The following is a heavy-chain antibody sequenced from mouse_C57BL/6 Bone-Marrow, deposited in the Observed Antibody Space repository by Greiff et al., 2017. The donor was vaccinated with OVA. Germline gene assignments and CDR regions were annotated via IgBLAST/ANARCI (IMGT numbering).Heavy chain of an antibody. CDR3: ARPPFYGSSFVFAY. D-gene: IGHD1-1*01. J-gene: IGHJ3*01. Sequence: EVKLVESGGGLVQPGGSLKLSCAASGFTFSDYYMYWVRQTPEKRLEWVAYISNGGGSTYYPATVTGRFTISRDNAKNTLYLQMSRLKSEDTAMYYCARPPFYGSSFVFAYWGQGTLVTVSA. V-gene: IGHV5-12*01. CDR2: ISNGGGST. CDR1: GFTFSDYY.